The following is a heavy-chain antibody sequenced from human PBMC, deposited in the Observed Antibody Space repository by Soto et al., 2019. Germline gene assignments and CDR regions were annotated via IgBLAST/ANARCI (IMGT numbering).Heavy chain of an antibody. CDR1: GGSISSSSYY. CDR2: IYYSGST. Sequence: QLQLQESGPGLVKPSETLSLTCTVSGGSISSSSYYWGWIRQPPGKGLEWIGSIYYSGSTYYNPSLKSRVTISVDTSKNQFSLKLSSVTAADTAVYYCARLWRGSSGPGYYWGQGTLVTVSS. J-gene: IGHJ4*02. CDR3: ARLWRGSSGPGYY. V-gene: IGHV4-39*01. D-gene: IGHD6-19*01.